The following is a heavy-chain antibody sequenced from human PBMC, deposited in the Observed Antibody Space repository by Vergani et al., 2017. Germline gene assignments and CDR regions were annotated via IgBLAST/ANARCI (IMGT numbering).Heavy chain of an antibody. CDR2: MNPNSGNT. CDR1: GYTFTSYG. CDR3: ARGSIDFWSGYRWFDP. D-gene: IGHD3-3*01. Sequence: QVQLVQSGAEVKKPGASVKVSCKASGYTFTSYGISWVRQAPGQGLEWMGWMNPNSGNTGYAQKFQGRVTMTRNTSISTAYMERSSLRSEDTAVYYCARGSIDFWSGYRWFDPGGQGTLVTVSS. V-gene: IGHV1-8*02. J-gene: IGHJ5*02.